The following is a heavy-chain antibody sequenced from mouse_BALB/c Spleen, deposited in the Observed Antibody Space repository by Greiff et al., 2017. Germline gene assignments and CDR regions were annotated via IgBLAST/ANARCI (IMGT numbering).Heavy chain of an antibody. D-gene: IGHD2-2*01. Sequence: QVQLQQSGAELMKPGASVKISCKATGYTFSSYWIEWVKQRPGHGLEWIGEILPGSGSTNYNEKFKGKATVTADTSSNTTYMQLSSLTSEDSAVYYCARDVGGYYYAMDYWGQGTSVTVSS. V-gene: IGHV1-9*01. CDR3: ARDVGGYYYAMDY. J-gene: IGHJ4*01. CDR1: GYTFSSYW. CDR2: ILPGSGST.